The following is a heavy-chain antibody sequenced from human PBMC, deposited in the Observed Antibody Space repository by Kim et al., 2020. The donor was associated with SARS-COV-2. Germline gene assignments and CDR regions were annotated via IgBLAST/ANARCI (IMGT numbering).Heavy chain of an antibody. CDR3: ARGHSVSEFVGEENRFD. J-gene: IGHJ5*02. CDR2: ISESGNA. D-gene: IGHD3-10*01. V-gene: IGHV4-34*01. CDR1: GESFSTYF. Sequence: SETLSLTCAVSGESFSTYFWTWIRQPPGRPLEWIGEISESGNAHYNPSLESRLSISVDISKNQFSLELTSFSAADTAVYFCARGHSVSEFVGEENRFD.